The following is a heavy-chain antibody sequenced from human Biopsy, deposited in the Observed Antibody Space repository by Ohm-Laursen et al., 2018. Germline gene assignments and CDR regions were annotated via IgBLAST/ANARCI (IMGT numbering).Heavy chain of an antibody. V-gene: IGHV4-59*01. J-gene: IGHJ4*02. CDR3: ARGMRSSGWPYFDS. D-gene: IGHD6-19*01. CDR2: IYYSGST. CDR1: GGSIGSFF. Sequence: GTLSLTWAVSGGSIGSFFWSWIRQPPGKGLEWIGYIYYSGSTNYNPSLRSRVTISVDMPKNQFSLKLSSVTAADTAIYYCARGMRSSGWPYFDSWGQGTLVTVSS.